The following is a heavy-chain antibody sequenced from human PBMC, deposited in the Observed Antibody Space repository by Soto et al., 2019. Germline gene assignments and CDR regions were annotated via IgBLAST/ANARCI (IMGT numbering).Heavy chain of an antibody. V-gene: IGHV4-34*01. D-gene: IGHD6-6*01. CDR2: INHSGST. CDR3: ARSHXIAARPLRANYYYGMDV. J-gene: IGHJ6*01. Sequence: PSETLSLTCAVYGGSFSCYYWSWIRQPPGKGLEWIGEINHSGSTNYNPSLKSRVTISVDTSKNQFSLKLSSVTAADTAVYYCARSHXIAARPLRANYYYGMDVWGQGTTVTVSS. CDR1: GGSFSCYY.